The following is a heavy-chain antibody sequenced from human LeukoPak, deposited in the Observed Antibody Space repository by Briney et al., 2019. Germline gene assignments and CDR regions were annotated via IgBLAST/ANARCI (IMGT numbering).Heavy chain of an antibody. Sequence: GGSLRLSSIASGVTFDNYGMSWVRQVPGKGLEWVSGITRNGGTTDYADSVKGRFTISRDNAKNSLYLQMSSLRAEDTALYHCARGYLKGPFDIWGQGTMVTVSS. D-gene: IGHD5-18*01. CDR3: ARGYLKGPFDI. J-gene: IGHJ3*02. V-gene: IGHV3-20*01. CDR1: GVTFDNYG. CDR2: ITRNGGTT.